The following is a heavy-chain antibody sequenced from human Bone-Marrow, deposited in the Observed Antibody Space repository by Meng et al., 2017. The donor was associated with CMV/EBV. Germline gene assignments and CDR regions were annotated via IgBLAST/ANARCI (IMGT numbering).Heavy chain of an antibody. CDR3: ARWIFGLAVGNFAMDV. D-gene: IGHD3/OR15-3a*01. V-gene: IGHV1-69*05. J-gene: IGHJ6*02. Sequence: SVKVSCKASGGTFSSYAISWVRQAPGQGLEWMGGIIPIFGTANYAQKFQGRVTITTDESTSTAYMELSSLRSEDTAVYYCARWIFGLAVGNFAMDVWGQGTTVTVSS. CDR1: GGTFSSYA. CDR2: IIPIFGTA.